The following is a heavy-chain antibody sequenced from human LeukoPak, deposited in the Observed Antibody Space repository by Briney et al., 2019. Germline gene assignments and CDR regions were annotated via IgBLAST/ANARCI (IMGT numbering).Heavy chain of an antibody. D-gene: IGHD2-15*01. J-gene: IGHJ3*02. CDR2: ISYDGSNK. CDR3: ARGKAASAFDI. CDR1: GFTFSSYA. Sequence: PGGSLRLSCAASGFTFSSYAMHWIRQAPGKGLEWVAVISYDGSNKYYADSVKGRFTISRDNSRNTLYLEMPSLRAEDTAVYYCARGKAASAFDIWGQGTMVTVSS. V-gene: IGHV3-30-3*01.